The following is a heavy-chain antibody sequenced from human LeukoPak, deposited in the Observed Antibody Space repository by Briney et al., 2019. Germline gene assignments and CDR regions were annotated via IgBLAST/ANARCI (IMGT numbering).Heavy chain of an antibody. V-gene: IGHV3-48*03. CDR3: ARREIWLEEFTLAY. CDR1: GFTFSSYE. D-gene: IGHD3-16*01. J-gene: IGHJ4*02. CDR2: ITSAGSTK. Sequence: GGSLRLSCTASGFTFSSYEMNWVRQAPGKGLEWISYITSAGSTKYYADSVKGRFTISRDDSKNSLYLKMTSLRAEATAVYYCARREIWLEEFTLAYWGQGTLVTVSS.